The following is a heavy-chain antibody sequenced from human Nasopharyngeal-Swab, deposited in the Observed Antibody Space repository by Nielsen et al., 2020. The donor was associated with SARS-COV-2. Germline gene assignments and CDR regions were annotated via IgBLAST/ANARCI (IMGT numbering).Heavy chain of an antibody. V-gene: IGHV1-8*01. Sequence: ASVQVSCQASRYNFPTYDFNWVRQATGQGLAWMGWMNPNSGNTGYAQKFQGRVTMTRNTSIRTAYMELSSLRSEDTAVYYCARGGVGAVGGALDYWGQGTQVTVSS. CDR2: MNPNSGNT. D-gene: IGHD1-26*01. CDR3: ARGGVGAVGGALDY. CDR1: RYNFPTYD. J-gene: IGHJ4*02.